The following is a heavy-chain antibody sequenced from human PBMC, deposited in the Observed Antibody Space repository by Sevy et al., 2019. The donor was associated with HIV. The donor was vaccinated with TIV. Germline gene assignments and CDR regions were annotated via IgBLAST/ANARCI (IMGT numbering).Heavy chain of an antibody. D-gene: IGHD3-3*01. CDR1: GFTFSSYW. CDR2: IKKDGSEK. J-gene: IGHJ4*02. CDR3: ARESVIIFGVVITRYFDY. Sequence: GGSLRLSCAASGFTFSSYWMSWVRQAPGKGLEWVANIKKDGSEKYYVDSVKGRFTISRDNAKNSLYLQMKSLRAEDTAVYYWARESVIIFGVVITRYFDYWGQGTLVTVSS. V-gene: IGHV3-7*01.